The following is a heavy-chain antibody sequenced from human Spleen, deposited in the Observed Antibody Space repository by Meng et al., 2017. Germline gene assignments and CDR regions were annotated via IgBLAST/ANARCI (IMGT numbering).Heavy chain of an antibody. Sequence: QVQLQEPGPGLVKPSQNLSLTCTVSGGSINSGGYYWNWIRQHPGKGLEWIGYIYYSGITYYNPSLKSRVTISVDTSKNQFSLQLSSVTAADTAVYYCARDPSGTAHFDYWGQGTLVTVSS. CDR3: ARDPSGTAHFDY. CDR1: GGSINSGGYY. D-gene: IGHD3-10*01. CDR2: IYYSGIT. V-gene: IGHV4-31*03. J-gene: IGHJ4*02.